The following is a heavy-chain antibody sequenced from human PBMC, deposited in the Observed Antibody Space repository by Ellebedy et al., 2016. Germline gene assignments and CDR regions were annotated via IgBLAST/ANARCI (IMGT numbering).Heavy chain of an antibody. CDR1: GDSMISYY. CDR2: IYYSGST. J-gene: IGHJ4*02. Sequence: SETLSLTCSVSGDSMISYYWSWIRQHPGKGLEWIGYIYYSGSTYYNPSLKSRVTISVDTSKNQFSLKVSSVTAADTAVYHCARARSGYDQAHHFDYWGQGTLVTVSS. D-gene: IGHD5-12*01. CDR3: ARARSGYDQAHHFDY. V-gene: IGHV4-59*06.